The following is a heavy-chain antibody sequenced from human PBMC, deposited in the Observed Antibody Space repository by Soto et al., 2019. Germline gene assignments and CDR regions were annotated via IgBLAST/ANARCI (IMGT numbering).Heavy chain of an antibody. D-gene: IGHD3-3*01. J-gene: IGHJ6*02. V-gene: IGHV1-46*01. CDR1: GYTFTIYY. CDR2: INPSGGST. CDR3: ARERIPITIFGVDHYGMDG. Sequence: GASVKVSCKASGYTFTIYYMHWVRQAPGQGLEWMGIINPSGGSTSYAQKFQGRVTMTRDTSTSTVYMELSSLRSEDTAVYYCARERIPITIFGVDHYGMDGWGQGTTVTVS.